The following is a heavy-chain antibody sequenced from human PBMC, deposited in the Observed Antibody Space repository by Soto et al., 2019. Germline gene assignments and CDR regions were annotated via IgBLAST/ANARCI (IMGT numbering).Heavy chain of an antibody. J-gene: IGHJ6*02. CDR3: ASSKSRGSGTSTFYYYGMDV. Sequence: PSETLSLTCSVSGGSMSSGYYYWTWIRQHPGKGLEWIGYIHKTGSTYYNPSLKSRVSFSIDTSKNQFSLNLSSVTAADTAVYYFASSKSRGSGTSTFYYYGMDVWGQGTTVTV. D-gene: IGHD3-10*01. CDR2: IHKTGST. CDR1: GGSMSSGYYY. V-gene: IGHV4-31*03.